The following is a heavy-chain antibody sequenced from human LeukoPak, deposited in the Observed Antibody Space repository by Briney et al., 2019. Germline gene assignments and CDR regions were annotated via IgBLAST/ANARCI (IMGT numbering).Heavy chain of an antibody. V-gene: IGHV4-31*03. CDR2: IYYSGST. Sequence: SQTLSLTCTVSGGSISSGGYYWSWIRQHPGKGLEWIGYIYYSGSTYYNPSLKSRVTISVDTSKNQFSLKLSSVTAAATAVYYCASGHVLLWFGEPMYNWFDPWGQGTLVTVSS. J-gene: IGHJ5*02. CDR1: GGSISSGGYY. D-gene: IGHD3-10*01. CDR3: ASGHVLLWFGEPMYNWFDP.